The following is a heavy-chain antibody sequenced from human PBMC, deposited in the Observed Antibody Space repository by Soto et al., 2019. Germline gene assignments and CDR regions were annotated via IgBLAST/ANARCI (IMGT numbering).Heavy chain of an antibody. CDR2: ISSSGSTI. Sequence: PGGSLRLSCAASGFTFSDYYMSWIRQAPGKGLEWVSYISSSGSTIYYADSVKGRFTISRDNAKNSLYLQMNSLRAEDTAVYYCARDIYYGSGSYYIRTYGMDVWGQGTTVTVSS. J-gene: IGHJ6*02. CDR1: GFTFSDYY. CDR3: ARDIYYGSGSYYIRTYGMDV. V-gene: IGHV3-11*01. D-gene: IGHD3-10*01.